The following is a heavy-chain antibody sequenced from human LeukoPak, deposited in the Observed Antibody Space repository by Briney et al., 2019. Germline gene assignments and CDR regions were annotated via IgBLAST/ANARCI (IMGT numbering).Heavy chain of an antibody. J-gene: IGHJ5*02. Sequence: SETLSLTCTVSGGSISSYSWSWIRQPPGKGLEWIGNIDYSGSITSNPSLKSRVTISVDTSKNQVSLRLSSVTAADTAVYYCARDETHFYGSGSSNWFDPWGQGILVTVSS. CDR2: IDYSGSI. D-gene: IGHD3-10*01. V-gene: IGHV4-59*01. CDR1: GGSISSYS. CDR3: ARDETHFYGSGSSNWFDP.